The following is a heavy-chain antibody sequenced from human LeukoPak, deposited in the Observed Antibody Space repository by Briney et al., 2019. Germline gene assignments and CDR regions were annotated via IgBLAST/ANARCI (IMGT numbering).Heavy chain of an antibody. Sequence: KASETLSLTCTVSVGSIRSTNHYWAWIRQPPGKGLEWLGSIYYTGSAYHNPSLKSRLTLSVDTSKNQFSLSLTSVTATDTAVYYCARQKGSASSWADFDYWVQGTLVTVSA. V-gene: IGHV4-39*01. D-gene: IGHD6-13*01. J-gene: IGHJ4*02. CDR1: VGSIRSTNHY. CDR3: ARQKGSASSWADFDY. CDR2: IYYTGSA.